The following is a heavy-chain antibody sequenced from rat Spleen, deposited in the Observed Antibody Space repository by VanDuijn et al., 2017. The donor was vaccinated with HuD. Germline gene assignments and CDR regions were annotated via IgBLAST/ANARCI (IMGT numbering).Heavy chain of an antibody. CDR2: ISPSGGST. V-gene: IGHV5-25*01. CDR1: GFTFNAYD. CDR3: ARRHYGYTDYFDY. Sequence: EVQLVESGGGLVQRGRSLKVSCAASGFTFNAYDMAWVRQAPTEGLEWVASISPSGGSTYYRDSVKGRFTISRDNAKSTLSLQMDSLRSEDTATYYCARRHYGYTDYFDYWGQGVMVTVSS. D-gene: IGHD1-9*01. J-gene: IGHJ2*01.